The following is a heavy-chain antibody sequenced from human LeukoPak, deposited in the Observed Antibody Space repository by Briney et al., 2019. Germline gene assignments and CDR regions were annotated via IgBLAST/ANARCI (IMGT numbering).Heavy chain of an antibody. Sequence: SQTLSLTCTVSGDSISSGDYYWSWIRQPPGKGLEWIGYIYYSGSTYYNPSLKSRVTIFGDTSKNQFFLKLSSVTAADTAVYYCARARYVNSFYAFDIWGQGTLVTVSS. CDR3: ARARYVNSFYAFDI. V-gene: IGHV4-30-4*01. D-gene: IGHD3-9*01. J-gene: IGHJ3*02. CDR1: GDSISSGDYY. CDR2: IYYSGST.